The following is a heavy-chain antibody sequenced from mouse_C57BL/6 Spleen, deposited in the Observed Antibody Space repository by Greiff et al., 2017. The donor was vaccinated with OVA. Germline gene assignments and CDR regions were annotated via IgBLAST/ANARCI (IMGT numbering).Heavy chain of an antibody. CDR2: ISSGSSTI. D-gene: IGHD1-1*01. J-gene: IGHJ4*01. V-gene: IGHV5-17*01. CDR3: ARKAYGRDYYAMDY. CDR1: GFTFSDYG. Sequence: EVKLMESGGGLVKPGGSLKLSCAASGFTFSDYGMHWVRQAPEKGLEWVAYISSGSSTIYYADTVKGRFTISRDNAKNTLFLQMTSLRSEDTAMYYCARKAYGRDYYAMDYWGQGTSVTVSS.